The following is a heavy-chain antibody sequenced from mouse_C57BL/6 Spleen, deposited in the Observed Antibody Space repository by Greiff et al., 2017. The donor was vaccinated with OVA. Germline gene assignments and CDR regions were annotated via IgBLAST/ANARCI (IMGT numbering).Heavy chain of an antibody. CDR3: AGKNDGSSYFDY. V-gene: IGHV1-80*01. J-gene: IGHJ2*01. D-gene: IGHD1-1*01. CDR1: GYAFSSYW. CDR2: IYPGDGDT. Sequence: VQLQESGAELVKPGASVKISCKASGYAFSSYWMNWVKQRPGKGLEWIGQIYPGDGDTNYNGKFKGKATLTAAKSSRTAYMQRSSLTSEDSAVYFCAGKNDGSSYFDYWGQGTTLTVSS.